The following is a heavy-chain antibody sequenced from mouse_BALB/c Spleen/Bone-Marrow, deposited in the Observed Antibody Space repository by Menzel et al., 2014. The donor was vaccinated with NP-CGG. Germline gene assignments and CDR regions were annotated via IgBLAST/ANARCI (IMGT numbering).Heavy chain of an antibody. CDR2: IDPYDSEA. D-gene: IGHD2-5*01. CDR1: GYTLTSYW. V-gene: IGHV1-74*01. CDR3: ARSGSNFGRFFDV. J-gene: IGHJ1*01. Sequence: QVQLQQSGAELVRPGASVNLSCKSSGYTLTSYWMNWVMQRPEQGLEWIGRIDPYDSEAHYNQKFKDKAILTVDKSSSTAYMQLISLTSEDSAVYYCARSGSNFGRFFDVWGAGTTVTVSS.